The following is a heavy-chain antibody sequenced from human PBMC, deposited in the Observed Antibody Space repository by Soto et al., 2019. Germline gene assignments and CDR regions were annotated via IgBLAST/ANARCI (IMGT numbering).Heavy chain of an antibody. Sequence: QLQLQESGPGLVKPSETLSLTCTVSGGSISSSSYSWGWIRQPPGKGLEWIGSIYYSGSTYYNPSLKSRVTISVDTSKNQFSLKLSSVTAADTAVYYCARTVRGASGSAFEYWGQGTLVTVSS. CDR1: GGSISSSSYS. CDR3: ARTVRGASGSAFEY. CDR2: IYYSGST. J-gene: IGHJ4*02. D-gene: IGHD3-10*01. V-gene: IGHV4-39*01.